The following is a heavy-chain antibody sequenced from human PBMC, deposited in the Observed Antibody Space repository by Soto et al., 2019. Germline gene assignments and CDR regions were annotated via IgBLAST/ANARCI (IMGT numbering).Heavy chain of an antibody. CDR2: INTDGSDT. D-gene: IGHD3-16*01. CDR3: VKGVSYAFDI. CDR1: GFTFSYDW. J-gene: IGHJ3*02. V-gene: IGHV3-74*01. Sequence: PGGSLRLSCATSGFTFSYDWMHWVRQAPGKGLVWVSRINTDGSDTSYADSVKGRFTISRDNSKNTLYLQMSSLRAEDTAVYYCVKGVSYAFDIWGQGTMVTVSS.